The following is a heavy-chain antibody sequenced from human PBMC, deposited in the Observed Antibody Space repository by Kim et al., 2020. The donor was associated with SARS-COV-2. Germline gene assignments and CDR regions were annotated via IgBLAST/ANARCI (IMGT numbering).Heavy chain of an antibody. CDR1: GFTFSSYS. CDR2: IKQDGSEK. CDR3: ARESVGARPLYYYYGMDV. J-gene: IGHJ6*02. Sequence: GGSLRLSCAASGFTFSSYSMSWVRQAPGKGLEWVANIKQDGSEKYYVDSVKGRFTISRDNAKNSLYLQMNSLRAEDTAVYYCARESVGARPLYYYYGMDVWGQGTTVTVSS. D-gene: IGHD1-26*01. V-gene: IGHV3-7*03.